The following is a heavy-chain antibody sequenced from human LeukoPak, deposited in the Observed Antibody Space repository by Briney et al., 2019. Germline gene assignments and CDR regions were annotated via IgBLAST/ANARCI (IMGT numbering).Heavy chain of an antibody. CDR1: GYTFTTYD. D-gene: IGHD2-15*01. Sequence: ASVKVSCKASGYTFTTYDINWVRQATGQGLEWMGWMNPNSGNTGYAQKFQGRVTITRNTSISTAYMELSSLRSEDTAVYYFARALGYCSGGSCYSFDYWGQGTLVTVSS. J-gene: IGHJ4*02. CDR2: MNPNSGNT. V-gene: IGHV1-8*03. CDR3: ARALGYCSGGSCYSFDY.